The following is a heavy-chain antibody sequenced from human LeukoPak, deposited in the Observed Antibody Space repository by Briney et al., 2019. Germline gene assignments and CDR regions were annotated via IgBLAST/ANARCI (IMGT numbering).Heavy chain of an antibody. D-gene: IGHD2-15*01. Sequence: GASVKVSCKASGGTFSSYAFSWVRQAPGQGLEWMGWISAYNGNTNYAQKLQGRVTMTTDTSTSTAYMELRSLRSDDTAVYYCARSPPWSRVVVAAGAFDIWGQGTMVTVSS. J-gene: IGHJ3*02. CDR1: GGTFSSYA. CDR2: ISAYNGNT. CDR3: ARSPPWSRVVVAAGAFDI. V-gene: IGHV1-18*01.